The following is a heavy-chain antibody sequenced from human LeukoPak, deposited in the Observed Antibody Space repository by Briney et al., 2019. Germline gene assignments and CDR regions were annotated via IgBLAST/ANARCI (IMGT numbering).Heavy chain of an antibody. CDR1: GYTFTSYG. CDR2: ISAYNGNT. J-gene: IGHJ1*01. D-gene: IGHD3-9*01. CDR3: ARDREVLRYFDWLV. Sequence: GASVKVSCKASGYTFTSYGISWVRQAPGQGLEWMGWISAYNGNTNYAQKLQGRVTMTTDTSMSTACMELRSLRSDDTAVYYCARDREVLRYFDWLVWGQGTLVTVSS. V-gene: IGHV1-18*01.